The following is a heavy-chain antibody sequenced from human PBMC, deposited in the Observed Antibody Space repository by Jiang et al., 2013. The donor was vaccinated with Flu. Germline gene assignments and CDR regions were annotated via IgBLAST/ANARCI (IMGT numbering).Heavy chain of an antibody. CDR3: ARERCSSTSHIPGYYGMDV. D-gene: IGHD2-2*01. CDR1: GYTFTSYY. V-gene: IGHV1-46*01. CDR2: INPSGGST. J-gene: IGHJ6*02. Sequence: SGAEVKKPGASVKVSCKASGYTFTSYYMHWVRQAPGQGLEWMGIINPSGGSTSYAQKFQGRVTMTRDTSTSTVYMELSSLRSEDTAVYYCARERCSSTSHIPGYYGMDVWGQGTTVTVSS.